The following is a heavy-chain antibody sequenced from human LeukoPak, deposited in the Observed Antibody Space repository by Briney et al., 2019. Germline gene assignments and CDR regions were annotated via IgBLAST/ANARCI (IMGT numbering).Heavy chain of an antibody. CDR2: IYYSGST. Sequence: KTSEALSLTCTVSGGSISSGGYYWSWIRQHPGKGLEWIGYIYYSGSTYYNPSLKSRVTTSVDTSKNQFSLKLSSVTAADTAVYYCARERVPGWFGGGWFDYWGQGTLVTVSS. CDR1: GGSISSGGYY. CDR3: ARERVPGWFGGGWFDY. J-gene: IGHJ4*02. V-gene: IGHV4-31*03. D-gene: IGHD3-10*01.